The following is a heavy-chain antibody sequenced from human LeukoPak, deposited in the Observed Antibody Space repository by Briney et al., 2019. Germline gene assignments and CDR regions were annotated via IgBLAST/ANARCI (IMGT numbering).Heavy chain of an antibody. J-gene: IGHJ4*02. V-gene: IGHV3-30*04. CDR2: ISYDGSNK. Sequence: GGSLRLSCAASGFTFSSYAVHWVRQAPGKGLEWVAVISYDGSNKYYADSVKGRFTISRDNSKNTLYLQMNSLRAEDTAVYYCARDGTDYGGDYWGQGTLVTVCS. CDR3: ARDGTDYGGDY. CDR1: GFTFSSYA. D-gene: IGHD4-17*01.